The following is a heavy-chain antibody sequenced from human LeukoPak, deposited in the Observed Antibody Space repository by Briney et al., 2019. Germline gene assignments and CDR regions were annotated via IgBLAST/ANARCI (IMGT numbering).Heavy chain of an antibody. CDR1: GYTFTSYW. Sequence: GESLKISCEGSGYTFTSYWIGWVRQMPGKGLEWMGIIYPGDSDTRYSPSFQGQVTISADKSISTAYLQWSSLKASDTAMYYCARPYGSGSRTTDAFDIWGQGTMVTVSS. D-gene: IGHD3-10*01. J-gene: IGHJ3*02. CDR3: ARPYGSGSRTTDAFDI. CDR2: IYPGDSDT. V-gene: IGHV5-51*01.